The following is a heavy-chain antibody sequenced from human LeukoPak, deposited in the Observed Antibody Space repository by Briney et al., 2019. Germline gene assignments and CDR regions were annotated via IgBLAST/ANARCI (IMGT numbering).Heavy chain of an antibody. CDR3: ARGRGRFDP. D-gene: IGHD3-10*01. V-gene: IGHV4-34*01. Sequence: KPSETLSLTCAVYGGSFSGYYWSWVRQPPGRGLEWVGEINHSGSTNYNPSLKSRVTISVDTSKNQFSLKRSSVTAADTAVYYCARGRGRFDPWGQGTLVTVSS. CDR2: INHSGST. CDR1: GGSFSGYY. J-gene: IGHJ5*02.